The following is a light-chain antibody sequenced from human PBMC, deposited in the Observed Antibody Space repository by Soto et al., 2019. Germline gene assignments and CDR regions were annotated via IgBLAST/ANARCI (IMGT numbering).Light chain of an antibody. CDR3: QQYNNWPRT. V-gene: IGKV3-15*01. J-gene: IGKJ1*01. CDR2: GAS. CDR1: QSLNSD. Sequence: EIVITQSPATLSVSPGERATLSCKASQSLNSDLAWYQQKPGQAPRLLIYGASTRATGIPARFSGSESGTEFTLTISSLQSEDFAVYYCQQYNNWPRTFGQGTKVDIK.